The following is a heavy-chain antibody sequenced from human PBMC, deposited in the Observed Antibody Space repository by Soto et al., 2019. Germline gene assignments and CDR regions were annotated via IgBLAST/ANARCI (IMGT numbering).Heavy chain of an antibody. CDR2: IVVGSGNT. CDR3: ASNDFWSGYPSDYGMDV. Sequence: ASVKVSCKASGFTFTSSAVQWVRPARGQRLEWIGWIVVGSGNTNYAQKFQERVTITRDMSTSTAYMELSSLRSEDTAVYYCASNDFWSGYPSDYGMDVWGQGTTVTVS. V-gene: IGHV1-58*01. CDR1: GFTFTSSA. D-gene: IGHD3-3*01. J-gene: IGHJ6*02.